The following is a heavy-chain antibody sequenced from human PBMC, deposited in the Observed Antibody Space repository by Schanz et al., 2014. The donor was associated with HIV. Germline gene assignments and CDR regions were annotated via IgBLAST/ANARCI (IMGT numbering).Heavy chain of an antibody. V-gene: IGHV3-33*01. CDR1: GFTFSSYG. D-gene: IGHD2-15*01. J-gene: IGHJ6*02. Sequence: QVQLVESGGGVVQPGRSLRLSCAASGFTFSSYGIHWVRQAPGKGLEWVAVIWYDGSNKYYADSVKGRFTISKDNSKNTLYLQMNSLRAEDTAVYYCARDDCSGGSCYSNYYYGMDVWGQGTTVTVSS. CDR2: IWYDGSNK. CDR3: ARDDCSGGSCYSNYYYGMDV.